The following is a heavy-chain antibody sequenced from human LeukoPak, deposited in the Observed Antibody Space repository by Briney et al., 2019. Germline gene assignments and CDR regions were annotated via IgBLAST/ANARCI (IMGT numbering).Heavy chain of an antibody. Sequence: AASVKVSCKASGFTFTSSAVQWVRQARGQRLEWIGWIVVGSGNTNYAQKFQERVTITRDMSTSTAYTELSSLRSEDTAVYYCAVREYYYDSSGYVCWGQGTLVTVSS. CDR1: GFTFTSSA. CDR3: AVREYYYDSSGYVC. CDR2: IVVGSGNT. V-gene: IGHV1-58*01. D-gene: IGHD3-22*01. J-gene: IGHJ4*02.